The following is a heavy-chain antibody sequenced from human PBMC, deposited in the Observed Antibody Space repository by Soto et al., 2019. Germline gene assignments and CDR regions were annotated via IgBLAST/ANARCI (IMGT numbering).Heavy chain of an antibody. D-gene: IGHD5-18*01. V-gene: IGHV4-34*01. J-gene: IGHJ6*02. CDR3: ARGQRNTAMLLSQYYYYCMDV. Sequence: KPSETLSLTCAVYGGSFSGYFWSWIRQPPGKGLEWFGEINHSGSTNYNASVKSRVTISVDTSKNQFSLKLSSVTAADTAVYYCARGQRNTAMLLSQYYYYCMDVWGQVTTVTVSS. CDR2: INHSGST. CDR1: GGSFSGYF.